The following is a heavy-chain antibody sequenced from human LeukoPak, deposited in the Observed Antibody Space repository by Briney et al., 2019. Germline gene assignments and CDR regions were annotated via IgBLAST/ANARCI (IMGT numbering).Heavy chain of an antibody. Sequence: GESLQISCKGSGYSFTRNWIGWVRQMPGKGLEWMGIIYPGDSDTRYSPSFQGQVTISADKSISTAYLQWSSLKASDTARYYCARHGGTSVDAWDIWGQGTMVNVSS. J-gene: IGHJ3*02. V-gene: IGHV5-51*01. CDR3: ARHGGTSVDAWDI. CDR1: GYSFTRNW. D-gene: IGHD4-23*01. CDR2: IYPGDSDT.